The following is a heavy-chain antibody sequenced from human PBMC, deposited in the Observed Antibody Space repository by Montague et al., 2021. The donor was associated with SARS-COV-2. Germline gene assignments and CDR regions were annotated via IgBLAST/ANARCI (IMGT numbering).Heavy chain of an antibody. CDR2: IWYDGSNQ. CDR1: GFTFSRYD. Sequence: SLRLSCAASGFTFSRYDMHWVRQAPGKGLEWVAVIWYDGSNQYYXXSLKVRFTISRDNPKNTLYLQMNSLRAEDTAVYYCAREYSAPRWFGEYNRYGMDVWGQGTTVTVSS. V-gene: IGHV3-33*08. J-gene: IGHJ6*02. CDR3: AREYSAPRWFGEYNRYGMDV. D-gene: IGHD3-10*01.